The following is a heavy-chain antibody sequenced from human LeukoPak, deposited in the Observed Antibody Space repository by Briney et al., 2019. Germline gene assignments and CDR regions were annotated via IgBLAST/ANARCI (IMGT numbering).Heavy chain of an antibody. CDR3: AKAPGPSVVVTAISDY. CDR1: GFTFSSYA. V-gene: IGHV3-23*01. J-gene: IGHJ4*02. CDR2: ISGSGGST. Sequence: GGSLRLSCAASGFTFSSYAMSWVRQAPGQGLEWVSAISGSGGSTYYADSVKGRFTISRDNSKNTLYLRMNSLRAEDTAVYYCAKAPGPSVVVTAISDYWGQGTLVTVSS. D-gene: IGHD2-21*02.